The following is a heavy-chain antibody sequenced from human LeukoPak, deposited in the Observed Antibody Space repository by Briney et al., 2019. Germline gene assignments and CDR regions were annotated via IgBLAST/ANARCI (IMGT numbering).Heavy chain of an antibody. CDR2: INHSGST. J-gene: IGHJ5*02. D-gene: IGHD6-13*01. CDR3: ARGAYSSSWYRFWFDP. Sequence: PETLSLTCAVYGGSFSGYYWSWIRQPPGKGLEWIGEINHSGSTNYNPSLKSRVTISVDTSKNQFSLKLSSVTAADTAVYYCARGAYSSSWYRFWFDPWGQGTLVTVSS. CDR1: GGSFSGYY. V-gene: IGHV4-34*01.